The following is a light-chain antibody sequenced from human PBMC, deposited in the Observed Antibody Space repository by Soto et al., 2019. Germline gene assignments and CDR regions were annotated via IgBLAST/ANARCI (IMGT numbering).Light chain of an antibody. CDR2: GAS. V-gene: IGKV3-20*01. CDR1: QSLSGSY. J-gene: IGKJ5*01. CDR3: QQYGSSPPVT. Sequence: PGERATLSCRASQSLSGSYLAWYQQKPGQAPRLLIYGASSRATGIPDRFSGRGSGTDFILTISRLEPEDFAVYYCQQYGSSPPVTFGQGTRLEI.